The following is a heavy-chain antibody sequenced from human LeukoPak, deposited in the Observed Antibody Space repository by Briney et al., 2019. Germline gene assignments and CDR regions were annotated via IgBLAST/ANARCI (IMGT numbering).Heavy chain of an antibody. D-gene: IGHD1-26*01. V-gene: IGHV3-23*01. J-gene: IGHJ4*02. Sequence: GGSLRLSCVASGFTFSNYAMNWVRQAPGKGLEWVSVSGSGGETYYVDSVKGRFTISRDNSKNTLYLQMNSLRAEDTVVYYCAKARGGTYRTYYFDYWGQGTLVTVSS. CDR2: SGSGGET. CDR1: GFTFSNYA. CDR3: AKARGGTYRTYYFDY.